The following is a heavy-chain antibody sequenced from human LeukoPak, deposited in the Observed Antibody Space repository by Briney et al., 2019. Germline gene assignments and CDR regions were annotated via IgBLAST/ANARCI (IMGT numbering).Heavy chain of an antibody. CDR2: ISSTSSTK. CDR1: GFTFSSYN. J-gene: IGHJ4*02. V-gene: IGHV3-48*01. D-gene: IGHD2-15*01. Sequence: GGSLRLSCAASGFTFSSYNMNWVRQAPGKGLEWVSYISSTSSTKYYADSVKGRFTISRDNAKNSLFLQMNSLRAEDTAVYSCAKKVATGFYYFDYWGQGTLVTISS. CDR3: AKKVATGFYYFDY.